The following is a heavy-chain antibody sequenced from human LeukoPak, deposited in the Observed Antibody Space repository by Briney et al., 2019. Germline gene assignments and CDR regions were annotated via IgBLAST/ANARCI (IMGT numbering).Heavy chain of an antibody. CDR2: ISYDGRNK. V-gene: IGHV3-30*04. D-gene: IGHD6-19*01. Sequence: QTGGSLRLSCAPSGFTLSSYAMHWVRQAQGKGLEWVAVISYDGRNKYYADSVKGRFTISRDNPKNTLYLQMDGLRAEDTAVYYCARDLIAVAGFDYWGQGTLVTVSS. CDR3: ARDLIAVAGFDY. CDR1: GFTLSSYA. J-gene: IGHJ4*02.